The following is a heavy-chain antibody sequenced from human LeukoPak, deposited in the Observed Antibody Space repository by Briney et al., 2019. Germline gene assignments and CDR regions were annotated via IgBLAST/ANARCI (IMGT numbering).Heavy chain of an antibody. V-gene: IGHV4-31*03. Sequence: KPSETLSLTCTVSGGSISSGGYYWSWIRQHPGKGLEWIGYIYYSGSTYYNPSLKSRVTISVDTSKNQFSLKLSSVTVADTAVYYCASSVSTSPTLRYFDWLLYPYFDYWGQGTLVTVSS. J-gene: IGHJ4*02. CDR3: ASSVSTSPTLRYFDWLLYPYFDY. CDR1: GGSISSGGYY. D-gene: IGHD3-9*01. CDR2: IYYSGST.